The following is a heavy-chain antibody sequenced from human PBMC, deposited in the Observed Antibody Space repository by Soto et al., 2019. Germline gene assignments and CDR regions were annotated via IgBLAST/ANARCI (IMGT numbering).Heavy chain of an antibody. CDR1: GYTLTELS. Sequence: ASVKVSCKVSGYTLTELSMHWVRQAPGKGLEWMGGFDPEDGETIYAQKFQGRVTMTEDTSTDTAYMELSSLRSEDTAVYYCATEYCTNGVCFNRFDPWGQGTLVTVSS. V-gene: IGHV1-24*01. D-gene: IGHD2-8*01. J-gene: IGHJ5*02. CDR3: ATEYCTNGVCFNRFDP. CDR2: FDPEDGET.